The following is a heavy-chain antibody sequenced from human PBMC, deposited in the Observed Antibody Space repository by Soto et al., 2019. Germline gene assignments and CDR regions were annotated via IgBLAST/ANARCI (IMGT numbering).Heavy chain of an antibody. V-gene: IGHV3-48*01. CDR2: ISSSSSTI. Sequence: GALTLSCAPSGFTFSSYSMNWVRTARGKGLEWVSYISSSSSTIYYADSVKGRFTISRDKAKNSLYLQMNSLRAEDTAVYYCARDRLAVAGLAAFDIWGQGTMVPVSS. J-gene: IGHJ3*02. CDR3: ARDRLAVAGLAAFDI. D-gene: IGHD6-19*01. CDR1: GFTFSSYS.